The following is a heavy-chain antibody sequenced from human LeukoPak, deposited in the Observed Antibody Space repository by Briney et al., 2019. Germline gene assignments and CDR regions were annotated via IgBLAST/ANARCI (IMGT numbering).Heavy chain of an antibody. V-gene: IGHV3-23*01. Sequence: HPGGSLRLSCAASGFTFSSYSMNWVRQAPGKGLEWVSAICGSGGSTYYADSVKGRFTISRDNSKNTLYLQMNSLRAEDTAVYYCAKVGSIELRWTPGSYYFDYWGQGTLVTVSS. D-gene: IGHD4-23*01. CDR3: AKVGSIELRWTPGSYYFDY. J-gene: IGHJ4*02. CDR2: ICGSGGST. CDR1: GFTFSSYS.